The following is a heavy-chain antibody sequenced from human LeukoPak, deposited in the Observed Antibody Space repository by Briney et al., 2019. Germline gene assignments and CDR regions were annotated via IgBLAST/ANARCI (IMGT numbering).Heavy chain of an antibody. V-gene: IGHV4-34*01. CDR2: INHSGNT. CDR3: ARTVGIVVIPGVQEDAYFDN. CDR1: GGSFSDYY. J-gene: IGHJ4*02. D-gene: IGHD2-2*01. Sequence: SETLSLTCAVYGGSFSDYYWSWLRQPPGKGLEWIWEINHSGNTYYNPSLKSRVTVSVDTSKNQFSLKLDSVTAADTAVYYCARTVGIVVIPGVQEDAYFDNWGQGTLVTVSS.